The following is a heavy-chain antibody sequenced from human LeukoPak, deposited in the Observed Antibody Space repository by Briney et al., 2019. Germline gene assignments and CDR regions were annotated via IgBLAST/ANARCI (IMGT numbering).Heavy chain of an antibody. CDR1: GYRLTSYW. D-gene: IGHD5-24*01. V-gene: IGHV5-51*01. CDR3: ARRRDGYLSLDY. J-gene: IGHJ4*02. CDR2: IYPCESDT. Sequence: GGSLEISFKGSGYRLTSYWIGWVRQMPGKGLEWMGIIYPCESDTRYSPSFQGQVPISTAKSLSTAYLQSSSLKASDTAMYYCARRRDGYLSLDYWGQGTLVTVSS.